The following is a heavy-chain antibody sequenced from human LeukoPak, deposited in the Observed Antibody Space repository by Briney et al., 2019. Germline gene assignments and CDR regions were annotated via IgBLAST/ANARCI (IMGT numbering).Heavy chain of an antibody. D-gene: IGHD3-22*01. V-gene: IGHV3-74*03. J-gene: IGHJ4*02. Sequence: GGSLRLSCAASGFSLSSYWMHWVRQVPGKGPVWVSRINSDGSSITYVDSVKGRFTISRDNAKSTVYLQMNSLRVDDTAVYYCARDDAVHDSSPLDYWGQGTLVTVSS. CDR2: INSDGSSI. CDR3: ARDDAVHDSSPLDY. CDR1: GFSLSSYW.